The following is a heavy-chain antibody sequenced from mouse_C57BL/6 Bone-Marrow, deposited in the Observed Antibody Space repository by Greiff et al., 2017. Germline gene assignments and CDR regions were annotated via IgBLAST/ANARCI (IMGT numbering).Heavy chain of an antibody. CDR2: FWWDDDK. Sequence: VTLKASGPGILQPSQPLGLTFSFSGFSLRPFGMGVGWIRQPSGKVLEWLAHFWWDDDKYYNPALKSRLTISKDTSKNQVFLKIANVDTADTATYYCARRGLYYGSSYSAWFAYWGQGTLVTVSA. D-gene: IGHD1-1*01. CDR1: GFSLRPFGMG. CDR3: ARRGLYYGSSYSAWFAY. J-gene: IGHJ3*01. V-gene: IGHV8-8*01.